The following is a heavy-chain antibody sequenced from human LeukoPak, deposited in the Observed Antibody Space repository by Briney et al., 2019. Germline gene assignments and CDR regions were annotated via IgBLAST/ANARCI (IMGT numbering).Heavy chain of an antibody. CDR1: GGSLSSYY. D-gene: IGHD6-6*01. Sequence: SETLSLTCTVSGGSLSSYYWSWIRQPPGKRLEWIGEINHSGSTNYNPSLKSRVTISVDTSKNQFSLKLSSVTAADTAVYYCARQMGSSSRSRTEHWGQGTLVTVSS. J-gene: IGHJ1*01. CDR2: INHSGST. V-gene: IGHV4-34*01. CDR3: ARQMGSSSRSRTEH.